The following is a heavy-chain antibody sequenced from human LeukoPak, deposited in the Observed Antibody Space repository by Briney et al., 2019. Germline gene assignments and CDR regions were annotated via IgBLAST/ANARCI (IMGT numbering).Heavy chain of an antibody. Sequence: QSGGSLRLSCTASGFTFSSYAMSWVRQAPGKGLEWVSAISGSGGSTYYADSVKGRFTISRDNSKNTLYLQMNSLRAEDTAVYYCAKHSLEWLFGPYYYGMDVWGQGTTVTVSS. CDR2: ISGSGGST. J-gene: IGHJ6*02. V-gene: IGHV3-23*01. CDR1: GFTFSSYA. D-gene: IGHD3-3*01. CDR3: AKHSLEWLFGPYYYGMDV.